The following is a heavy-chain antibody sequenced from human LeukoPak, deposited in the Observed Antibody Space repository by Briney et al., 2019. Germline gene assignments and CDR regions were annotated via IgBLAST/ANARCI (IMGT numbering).Heavy chain of an antibody. CDR1: GFTFGDYA. V-gene: IGHV3-49*04. D-gene: IGHD5/OR15-5a*01. CDR2: IRSKAYGGTT. CDR3: RSTVDY. J-gene: IGHJ4*02. Sequence: PGGSLRLSCTASGFTFGDYAMSWVRQAPGKGLEWVGFIRSKAYGGTTEHAASVKGRFTISRDDSKSIAYLQMNSLKTEDTAVYYCRSTVDYWGQGTLVTVSS.